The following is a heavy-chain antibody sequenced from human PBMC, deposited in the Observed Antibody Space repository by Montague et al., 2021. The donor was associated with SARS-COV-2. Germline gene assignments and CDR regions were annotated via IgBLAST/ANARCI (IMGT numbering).Heavy chain of an antibody. CDR1: GFTFGMYA. V-gene: IGHV3-23*03. CDR2: IYSGGSST. Sequence: SLRLSCAASGFTFGMYAMSWVRQAPGKGLEWVSVIYSGGSSTYYADSVKGRFTISRDNSKNTLYLQMNSLRAEDTAVCYCAKDRDPSSAYGMDVWGQGTTVTVSS. CDR3: AKDRDPSSAYGMDV. D-gene: IGHD3-10*01. J-gene: IGHJ6*02.